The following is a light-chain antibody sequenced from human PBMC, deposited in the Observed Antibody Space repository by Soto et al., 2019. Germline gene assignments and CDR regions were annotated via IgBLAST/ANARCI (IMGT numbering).Light chain of an antibody. J-gene: IGLJ1*01. Sequence: QSVLTQAAPLAGSPGQAITISSTGTSSDVGGYNYVSWYQQHPGKAPKLMIYEVSNRPSGVSNRFSGSKSGNTASLTISGLQAEDEADYYCSSYTSSSTRVFGTGTKVTVL. CDR2: EVS. V-gene: IGLV2-14*01. CDR3: SSYTSSSTRV. CDR1: SSDVGGYNY.